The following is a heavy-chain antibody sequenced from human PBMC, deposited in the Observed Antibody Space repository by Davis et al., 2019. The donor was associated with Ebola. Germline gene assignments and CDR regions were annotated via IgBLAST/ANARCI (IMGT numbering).Heavy chain of an antibody. CDR2: ISGSGGST. CDR1: GFTFSSYA. J-gene: IGHJ3*02. D-gene: IGHD2-2*01. CDR3: AKGFVGYCSSTSCSGAFDI. V-gene: IGHV3-23*01. Sequence: GESLKISCAASGFTFSSYAMSWVRQAPGKGLEWVSAISGSGGSTYYADSVKGRFTISRDNSKNTLYLQMNSLRDEDTAVYYCAKGFVGYCSSTSCSGAFDIWGQGTMVTVSS.